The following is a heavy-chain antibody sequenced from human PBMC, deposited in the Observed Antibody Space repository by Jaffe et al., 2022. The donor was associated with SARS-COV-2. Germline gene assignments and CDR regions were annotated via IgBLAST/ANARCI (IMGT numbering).Heavy chain of an antibody. Sequence: EVQLVESGGGLVQPGGSLRLSCAASGFTFSSYWMSWVRQAPGKGLEWVANIKQDGSEKYYVDSVKGRFTISRDNAKNSLYLQMNSLRAEDTAVYYCARDLSSSWYSGGGFDYWGQGTLVTVSS. CDR2: IKQDGSEK. D-gene: IGHD6-13*01. V-gene: IGHV3-7*01. J-gene: IGHJ4*02. CDR1: GFTFSSYW. CDR3: ARDLSSSWYSGGGFDY.